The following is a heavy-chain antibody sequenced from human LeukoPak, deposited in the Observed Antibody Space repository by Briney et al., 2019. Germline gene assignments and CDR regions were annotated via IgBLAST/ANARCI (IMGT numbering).Heavy chain of an antibody. Sequence: ASVKVSCKTSGCTFTSYGISWVRRAPGQGLEWMGWISSYNGYTNYAQNLQGRVTMTTDTSTSTAYLELRSLRSDDTAVYYCARDSEYSGGWFDYWGQGTLFTVSS. CDR1: GCTFTSYG. CDR2: ISSYNGYT. V-gene: IGHV1-18*04. CDR3: ARDSEYSGGWFDY. D-gene: IGHD6-19*01. J-gene: IGHJ4*02.